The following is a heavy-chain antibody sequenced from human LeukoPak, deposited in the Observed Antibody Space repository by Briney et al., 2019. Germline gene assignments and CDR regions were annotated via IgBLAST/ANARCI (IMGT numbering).Heavy chain of an antibody. V-gene: IGHV3-48*01. Sequence: GGSLRLSCAASGFTFSSYAMSWVRQAPGKGLEWVSYISSSSSTIYYADSVKGRFTISRDNAKNSLYLQMNSLRAEDTAVYYCARDEYCSSTSCYVGDYYFDYWGQGTLVTVSS. D-gene: IGHD2-2*01. CDR1: GFTFSSYA. CDR2: ISSSSSTI. J-gene: IGHJ4*02. CDR3: ARDEYCSSTSCYVGDYYFDY.